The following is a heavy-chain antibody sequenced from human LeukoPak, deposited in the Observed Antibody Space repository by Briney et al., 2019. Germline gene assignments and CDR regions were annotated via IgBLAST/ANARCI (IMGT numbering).Heavy chain of an antibody. CDR3: AKFAGGWYLNYFDY. CDR2: INGNGDIT. Sequence: GGSLRLSCAASGFTFSSYAMSWVRQAPGKGPEWVSVINGNGDITYYGDSVKGRFTISRDNSKNTLYLQMNSLRVEDTAVYYCAKFAGGWYLNYFDYWGQGALVTVSS. D-gene: IGHD6-19*01. V-gene: IGHV3-23*01. CDR1: GFTFSSYA. J-gene: IGHJ4*02.